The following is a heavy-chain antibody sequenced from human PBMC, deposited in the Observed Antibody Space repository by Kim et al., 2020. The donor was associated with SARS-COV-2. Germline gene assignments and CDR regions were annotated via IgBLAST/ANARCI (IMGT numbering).Heavy chain of an antibody. V-gene: IGHV3-21*01. D-gene: IGHD6-19*01. CDR2: ISRSSSSI. J-gene: IGHJ3*02. Sequence: GGSLRLSCAASGFTFSSYSMNWVRQAPGKGLEWVSSISRSSSSIYYADSVKGRFTISRDNAKSSLYLQMSSLRVEDTAVYYCAKDQQWLATHDAFDIWGQGTMLTVSS. CDR3: AKDQQWLATHDAFDI. CDR1: GFTFSSYS.